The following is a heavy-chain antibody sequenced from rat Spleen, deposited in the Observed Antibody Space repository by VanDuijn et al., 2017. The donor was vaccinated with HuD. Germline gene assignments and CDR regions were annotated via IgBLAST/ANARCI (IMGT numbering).Heavy chain of an antibody. CDR1: GFTFSDCY. Sequence: EVQLVESGGGLVQPGRSLKLSCTTSGFTFSDCYMAWVRQAPTKGLEWVASISPSGGSTYYRDSVKGRFTISRDIAKSTLYLQMDSLRSEDTATYYCAIHRTYYGYSYPFAYWGQGTLVTVSS. CDR2: ISPSGGST. D-gene: IGHD1-9*01. J-gene: IGHJ3*01. V-gene: IGHV5-25*01. CDR3: AIHRTYYGYSYPFAY.